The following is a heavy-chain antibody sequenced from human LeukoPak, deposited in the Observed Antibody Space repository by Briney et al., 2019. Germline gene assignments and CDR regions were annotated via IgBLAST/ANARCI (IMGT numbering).Heavy chain of an antibody. Sequence: GGSLRLSCAASGFTFSSPWMHWVRQAPGKGLVWVSRVDSAGSSTGYVDSVQGRFTISRDNARNTLYLQMNSLRAEDTAVYYCARTIPYYYGMDVWGQGTTVTVSS. D-gene: IGHD3-9*01. CDR3: ARTIPYYYGMDV. CDR1: GFTFSSPW. V-gene: IGHV3-74*01. J-gene: IGHJ6*02. CDR2: VDSAGSST.